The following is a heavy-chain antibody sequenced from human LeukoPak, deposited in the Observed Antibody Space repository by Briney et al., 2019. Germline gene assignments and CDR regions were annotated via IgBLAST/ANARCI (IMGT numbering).Heavy chain of an antibody. Sequence: SETLSLTCTVSGGSISSSSYYWGWIRQPPGKGLEWIGSIYYSGSTYYNPSLKSRVTISIDTSRNQFSMNLNSVTAADTAVYYCAKGAGPPWFDPWGQGTLVTVSS. D-gene: IGHD6-19*01. CDR1: GGSISSSSYY. V-gene: IGHV4-39*07. J-gene: IGHJ5*02. CDR3: AKGAGPPWFDP. CDR2: IYYSGST.